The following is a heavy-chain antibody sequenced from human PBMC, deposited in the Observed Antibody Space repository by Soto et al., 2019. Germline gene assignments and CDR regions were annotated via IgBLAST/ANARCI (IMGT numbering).Heavy chain of an antibody. J-gene: IGHJ2*01. CDR3: ARTLWRDDYNWGYFEL. D-gene: IGHD4-4*01. Sequence: ESGGGVVQPGRSLRLSCAAYGFTFSSYAMHWVRQAPGKGLEWVAVISYDGSNKYYADSVKGRFTISRENSKNTLLMQMNILRAEDTAVYYCARTLWRDDYNWGYFELWGRGTLVTVAS. CDR2: ISYDGSNK. V-gene: IGHV3-30-3*01. CDR1: GFTFSSYA.